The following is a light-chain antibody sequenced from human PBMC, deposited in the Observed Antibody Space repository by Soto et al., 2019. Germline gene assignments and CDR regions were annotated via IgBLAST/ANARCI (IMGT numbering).Light chain of an antibody. CDR1: SSDVGGYNY. Sequence: QSALTQPAFVSGSPGQSITISCTGTSSDVGGYNYVSWYQRHPGKAPKLMIYDVSNRPSGVSNRFSGSKSGNTASLTISGLQAEDEADYYCSSYTSSSSVTFGGGTKLTVL. CDR2: DVS. J-gene: IGLJ2*01. CDR3: SSYTSSSSVT. V-gene: IGLV2-14*01.